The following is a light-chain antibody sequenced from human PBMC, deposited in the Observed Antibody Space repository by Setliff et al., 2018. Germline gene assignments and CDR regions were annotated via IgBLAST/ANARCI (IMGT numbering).Light chain of an antibody. CDR2: GVS. Sequence: QSALAQPASVSGPHGQSITISCTGTSSDIGAYNFVFWYQQHPGKAPRLIIHGVSERPSGISDRFSASKSGNTASLIISGLQTEDEADYYCSSYTRDTTLVFGTG. V-gene: IGLV2-14*03. J-gene: IGLJ1*01. CDR1: SSDIGAYNF. CDR3: SSYTRDTTLV.